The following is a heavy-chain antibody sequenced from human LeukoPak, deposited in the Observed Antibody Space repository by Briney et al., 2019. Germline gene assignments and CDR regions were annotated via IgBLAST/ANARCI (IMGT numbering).Heavy chain of an antibody. Sequence: SETLSLTCALSSGSITNYYWSSIRHPPGNGLEWTGYIYDSGSTTYNPSLQSRVTTSLDTSKNQVSLELSSVTAADTAVYYCARLYGNYENYFDYWGQGTLVTVSS. D-gene: IGHD1-7*01. CDR3: ARLYGNYENYFDY. V-gene: IGHV4-59*01. CDR1: SGSITNYY. J-gene: IGHJ4*02. CDR2: IYDSGST.